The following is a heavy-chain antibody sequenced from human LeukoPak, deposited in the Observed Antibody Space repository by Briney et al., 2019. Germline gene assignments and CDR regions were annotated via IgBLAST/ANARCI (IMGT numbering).Heavy chain of an antibody. CDR3: ARELAYYFDY. J-gene: IGHJ4*02. CDR2: ISSGSSYK. V-gene: IGHV3-21*01. CDR1: GFTFSSYS. Sequence: GGSLRLSCAASGFTFSSYSMNWVRQAPGKGLEWVSSISSGSSYKYYADSVKGRFTISRDNAKNSLYLQMNSLRAEDTAVYYCARELAYYFDYWGQGTLVTVSS. D-gene: IGHD1-1*01.